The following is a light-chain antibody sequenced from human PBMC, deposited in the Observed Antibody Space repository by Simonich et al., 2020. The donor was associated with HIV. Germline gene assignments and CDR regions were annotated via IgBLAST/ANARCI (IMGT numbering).Light chain of an antibody. J-gene: IGKJ1*01. CDR3: QQYNYWSPT. V-gene: IGKV3-15*01. CDR1: QSISSY. CDR2: GAT. Sequence: EVVMTQSPATLSVSPGERATLSCRASQSISSYLAWYQQKPGQTPTLLIYGATTRATGSPARVSGSGSGTEFTLTISSLQSEDFAVYYCQQYNYWSPTFGQGTKVEIK.